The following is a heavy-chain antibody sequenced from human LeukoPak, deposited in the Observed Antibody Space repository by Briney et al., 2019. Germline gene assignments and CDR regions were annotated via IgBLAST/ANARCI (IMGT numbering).Heavy chain of an antibody. J-gene: IGHJ4*02. V-gene: IGHV4-39*01. Sequence: SETLSLTCTVSGGSISGSSYYWGWIRQPPGKGLEWIGSIYYSGSTYYNPSLKSRVTISVDTSKNQFSLKLSSVTAADTAVYYCARAGDILTGYYNFDYWGQGTLVTVSS. CDR1: GGSISGSSYY. D-gene: IGHD3-9*01. CDR3: ARAGDILTGYYNFDY. CDR2: IYYSGST.